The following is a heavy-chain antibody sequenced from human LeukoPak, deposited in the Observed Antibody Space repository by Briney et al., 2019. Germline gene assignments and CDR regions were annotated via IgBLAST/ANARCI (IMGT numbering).Heavy chain of an antibody. CDR2: IKQDGSEK. J-gene: IGHJ4*02. CDR1: GFTFSSYW. CDR3: ARVAGIAVAGTGDLFDY. Sequence: GGSLRLSCAASGFTFSSYWMSWVRQAPGKGLEWVANIKQDGSEKYYVDSVKGRFTISRDNAKNSLYLQMNSLRAEDTAVYYCARVAGIAVAGTGDLFDYWGQGTLVTVSS. V-gene: IGHV3-7*01. D-gene: IGHD6-19*01.